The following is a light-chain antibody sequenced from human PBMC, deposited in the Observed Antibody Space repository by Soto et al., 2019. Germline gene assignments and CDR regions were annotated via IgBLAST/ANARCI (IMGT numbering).Light chain of an antibody. V-gene: IGKV1-9*01. Sequence: IQLTQSPSSLSASVGDRVTITCRASQGISNYLAWYQQKPGKTPRLLIYGATTLQSGVPSRFSGSGSGTDFPLTIRSLQPEDLATYYCQQLKSYVTFGQGTRLEIK. CDR3: QQLKSYVT. CDR2: GAT. J-gene: IGKJ5*01. CDR1: QGISNY.